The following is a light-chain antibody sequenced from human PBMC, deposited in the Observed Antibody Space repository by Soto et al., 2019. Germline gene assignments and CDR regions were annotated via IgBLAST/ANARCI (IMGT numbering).Light chain of an antibody. CDR2: LGS. CDR3: MQALQTPYT. CDR1: QSLLYSNGYDY. V-gene: IGKV2-28*01. J-gene: IGKJ2*01. Sequence: DIVMTQSPLSLPVTPGEPASISCRSSQSLLYSNGYDYLDWYLQKPGQSPHLLIYLGSNRASGVPDRFSGSGSGTDFTLKISRVGAEDVGVYYCMQALQTPYTFGQGTKLEI.